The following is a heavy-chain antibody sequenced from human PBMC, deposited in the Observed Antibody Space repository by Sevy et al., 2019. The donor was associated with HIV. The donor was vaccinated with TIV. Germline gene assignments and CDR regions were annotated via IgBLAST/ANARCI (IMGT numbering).Heavy chain of an antibody. D-gene: IGHD2-8*02. J-gene: IGHJ4*02. V-gene: IGHV4-39*01. CDR1: GGSISSSSYY. CDR2: IYCSGST. CDR3: ARQGCTGGVCPSDY. Sequence: ETLSLTCTVSGGSISSSSYYWGWIRQPPGKGLEWIGSIYCSGSTYYNPSLKSRVTISVDTSKNQFSLKLSSVTAADTAVYYCARQGCTGGVCPSDYWGQGTLVTVSS.